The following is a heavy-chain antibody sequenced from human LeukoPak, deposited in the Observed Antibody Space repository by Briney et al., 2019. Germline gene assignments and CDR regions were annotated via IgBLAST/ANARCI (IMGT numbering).Heavy chain of an antibody. CDR3: AREDVVLVDAGRYYYYGMDV. CDR1: GYNFISYY. Sequence: GASVKVSCKASGYNFISYYMHWVRQAPGQGLEWMGIINPSGGSTSYAQKFQDRVTMTRDTSTSTVYMELSSLKSEDTAVYYCAREDVVLVDAGRYYYYGMDVWGQGTTVTVSS. CDR2: INPSGGST. V-gene: IGHV1-46*01. D-gene: IGHD2-8*01. J-gene: IGHJ6*02.